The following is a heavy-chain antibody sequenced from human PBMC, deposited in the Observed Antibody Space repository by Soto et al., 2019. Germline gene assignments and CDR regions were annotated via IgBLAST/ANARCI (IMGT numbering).Heavy chain of an antibody. J-gene: IGHJ2*01. Sequence: SETLSLTCTVSGGSIGSYCWSWIRQPPGKGLEWIGYIYYSGSTNYNPSLKSRVTISVDTSKNQFSLKLSSVTAADTAVYYCARFNWYFDLWGRGTLVTVSS. CDR1: GGSIGSYC. CDR2: IYYSGST. CDR3: ARFNWYFDL. V-gene: IGHV4-59*08.